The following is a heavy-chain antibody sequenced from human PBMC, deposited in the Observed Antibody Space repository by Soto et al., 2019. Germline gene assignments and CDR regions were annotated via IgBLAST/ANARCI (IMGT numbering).Heavy chain of an antibody. CDR2: IYYSGST. V-gene: IGHV4-59*08. J-gene: IGHJ4*02. CDR1: GGSIINYY. Sequence: SETLSLTCTVSGGSIINYYWSWIRQPPGKGLEYVGYIYYSGSTNYNPSLKSRVTISVDTSKNQFSLKLSSVTAADTAVYYCARHTTSRYYGDFDYWGQGTLVTVSS. D-gene: IGHD3-9*01. CDR3: ARHTTSRYYGDFDY.